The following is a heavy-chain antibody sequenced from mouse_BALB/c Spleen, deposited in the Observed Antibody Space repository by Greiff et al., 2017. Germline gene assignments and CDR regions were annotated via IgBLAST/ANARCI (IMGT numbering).Heavy chain of an antibody. Sequence: DLQLVESGPGLVKPSQSLSLTCSVTGYSITSGYYWNWIRQFPGNKLEWMGYISYDGSNNYNPSLKNRISITRDTSKNQFFLKLNSVTTEDTATYYCAREKYGNYGAYWGQGTLVTVSA. V-gene: IGHV3-6*02. CDR1: GYSITSGYY. J-gene: IGHJ3*01. D-gene: IGHD2-10*02. CDR2: ISYDGSN. CDR3: AREKYGNYGAY.